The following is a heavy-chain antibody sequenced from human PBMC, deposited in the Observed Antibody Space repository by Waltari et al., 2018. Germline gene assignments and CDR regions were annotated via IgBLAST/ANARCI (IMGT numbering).Heavy chain of an antibody. CDR3: AREPIVGATAFWYFDL. CDR1: GYSISSGYY. V-gene: IGHV4-38-2*02. Sequence: QVQLQESGPGLVKPSETLSLTCTVSGYSISSGYYWGWIRQPPGKGLGCNVIIYHSVSTYYNPCLKSRVTISVDTSKNQFSLKLSSVTAADTAVYYCAREPIVGATAFWYFDLWGRGTLVTVSS. CDR2: IYHSVST. D-gene: IGHD1-26*01. J-gene: IGHJ2*01.